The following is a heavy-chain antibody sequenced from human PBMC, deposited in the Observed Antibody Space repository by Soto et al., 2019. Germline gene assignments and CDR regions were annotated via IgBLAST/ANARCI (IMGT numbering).Heavy chain of an antibody. CDR1: GGSISSYY. J-gene: IGHJ4*02. D-gene: IGHD2-21*01. CDR3: ASAYCGDYCDVASFEY. V-gene: IGHV4-59*08. CDR2: IYNSGTT. Sequence: QMQLQESGPGLVKPSETLSLTCSVSGGSISSYYWSWIRQPPGEGLEWIGHIYNSGTTNFNPSLKCRVAISVATSKNQFSLKLSSVTAADTAVYYCASAYCGDYCDVASFEYWGQGTLVTVSS.